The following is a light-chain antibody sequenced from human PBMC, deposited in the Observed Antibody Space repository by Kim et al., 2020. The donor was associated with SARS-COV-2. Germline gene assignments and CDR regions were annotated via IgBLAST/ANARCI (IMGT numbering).Light chain of an antibody. V-gene: IGKV3-11*01. CDR1: QSLSGH. CDR3: QQRSTLPIT. Sequence: LSPGERAPLSCRASQSLSGHLAWYQQRPGQAPRLLIFDASTRAAGIPARFSGSGSGTDYTLTISSLEPEDFAVYYCQQRSTLPITFGQGTRLEIK. J-gene: IGKJ5*01. CDR2: DAS.